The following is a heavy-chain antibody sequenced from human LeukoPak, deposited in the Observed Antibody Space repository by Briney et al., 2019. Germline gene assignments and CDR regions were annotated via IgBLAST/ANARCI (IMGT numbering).Heavy chain of an antibody. V-gene: IGHV3-33*01. CDR2: IWYDGSNK. CDR1: GLTFTSYG. D-gene: IGHD3-3*01. J-gene: IGHJ4*02. Sequence: GGSLRLSCAASGLTFTSYGMHWVRQARGKWLEWVAVIWYDGSNKYYADSVKGRFTISRDNSKNTLYLQMKNLRAEDTAVYYCAVDFGVGTIDYWGQGTLVTVSS. CDR3: AVDFGVGTIDY.